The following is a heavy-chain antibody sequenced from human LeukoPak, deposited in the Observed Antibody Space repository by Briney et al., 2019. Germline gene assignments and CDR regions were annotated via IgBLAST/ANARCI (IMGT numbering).Heavy chain of an antibody. D-gene: IGHD3-3*01. J-gene: IGHJ3*02. CDR2: IKPDGSAV. CDR3: AGDRAQYYDDSFDI. V-gene: IGHV3-7*01. Sequence: GSLRLTCAASGLTFNIYWMSWIRQAPGKGLEWVANIKPDGSAVYYLDSVKGRFTISRDNAQNSVFLQMNTLRVEDTAVYYCAGDRAQYYDDSFDIWGQGTMVTVSS. CDR1: GLTFNIYW.